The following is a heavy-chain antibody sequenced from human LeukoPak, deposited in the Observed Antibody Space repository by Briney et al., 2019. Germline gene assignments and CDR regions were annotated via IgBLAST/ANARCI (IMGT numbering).Heavy chain of an antibody. J-gene: IGHJ6*03. D-gene: IGHD3-3*01. CDR2: IYDSGST. V-gene: IGHV4-30-4*08. Sequence: PAETLSLTCTVSGGSISSGDYYWSWIRQPPGKGLEWIGYIYDSGSTYSNPSVNRPVTISVDTSKHQFSLKLSSVTAADTAVYYCARGDDFWSGYSPDYYYYYMDVWGKGTTVTVSS. CDR1: GGSISSGDYY. CDR3: ARGDDFWSGYSPDYYYYYMDV.